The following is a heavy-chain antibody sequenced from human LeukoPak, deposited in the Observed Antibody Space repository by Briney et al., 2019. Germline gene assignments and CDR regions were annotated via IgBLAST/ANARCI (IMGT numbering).Heavy chain of an antibody. Sequence: RAGGSLRLSCAASGFTFSSYSMNWVRQAPGKGLEWVSSISSSSSYIYYADSVKGRFTISRDNSKNTLYLQMNSLRAEDTAVYYCAKSKHRFGELLSDDYWGQGTLVTVSS. CDR2: ISSSSSYI. CDR3: AKSKHRFGELLSDDY. V-gene: IGHV3-21*04. D-gene: IGHD3-10*01. J-gene: IGHJ4*02. CDR1: GFTFSSYS.